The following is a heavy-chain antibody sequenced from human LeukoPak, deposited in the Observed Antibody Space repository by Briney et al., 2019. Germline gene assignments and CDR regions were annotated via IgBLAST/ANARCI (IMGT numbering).Heavy chain of an antibody. CDR3: AKWARYFDTPLPVTAFDI. CDR1: GFTFSSYG. J-gene: IGHJ3*02. V-gene: IGHV3-30*02. D-gene: IGHD3-9*01. Sequence: GGSLRLSCAASGFTFSSYGMHWVRQAPGKGLEWVAFIRYDGSNKYYADSVKGRFTISRDNSKNTLYLQMNSLRAEDTAVYYCAKWARYFDTPLPVTAFDIWGQGKMVTVSS. CDR2: IRYDGSNK.